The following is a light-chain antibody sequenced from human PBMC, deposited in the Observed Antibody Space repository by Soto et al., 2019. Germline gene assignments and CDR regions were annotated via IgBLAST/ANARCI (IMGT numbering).Light chain of an antibody. CDR3: QQYTSSHLT. J-gene: IGKJ4*01. CDR2: GAS. Sequence: EIVLTQSPDTLSLSPGERATLSCRASQSVSSSYLAWYQQKPGQAPRLLIYGASSRATGIPDRFSGSESGTDFTLTISRLEPEDFAVYYCQQYTSSHLTFGGGTKVEIK. CDR1: QSVSSSY. V-gene: IGKV3-20*01.